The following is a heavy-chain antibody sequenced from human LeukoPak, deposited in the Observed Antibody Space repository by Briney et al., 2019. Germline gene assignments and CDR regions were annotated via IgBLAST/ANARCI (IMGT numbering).Heavy chain of an antibody. Sequence: GGSLRLSCAASGFIFSSYAMHWVRQAPGKGLEWVAVISYDGRNKNYADSVKGRFTISRDNSKNTLYLQMTSLRPEDTAVYYCAKTLRGYDFWTGYFLDYWGQGTLVTVSP. J-gene: IGHJ4*02. CDR1: GFIFSSYA. V-gene: IGHV3-30*18. CDR3: AKTLRGYDFWTGYFLDY. D-gene: IGHD3-3*01. CDR2: ISYDGRNK.